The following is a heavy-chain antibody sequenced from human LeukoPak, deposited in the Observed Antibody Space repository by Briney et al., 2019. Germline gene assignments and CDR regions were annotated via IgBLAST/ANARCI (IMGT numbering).Heavy chain of an antibody. D-gene: IGHD3-10*01. V-gene: IGHV3-23*01. J-gene: IGHJ6*02. Sequence: GGSLRLSCAASGFTFSSYAMSWVRQAPGKGLEWVSAAGGDGSRTFYADFVKGRFTISRDNSKNTLYLRVDSLRAEDTAVYYCAKYRPGTYYRGPGMDVWGQGTTVTVSS. CDR1: GFTFSSYA. CDR2: AGGDGSRT. CDR3: AKYRPGTYYRGPGMDV.